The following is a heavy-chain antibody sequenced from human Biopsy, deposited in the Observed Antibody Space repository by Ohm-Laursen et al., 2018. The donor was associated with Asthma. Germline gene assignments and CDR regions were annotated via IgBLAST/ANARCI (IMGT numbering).Heavy chain of an antibody. CDR2: ISVYNGNT. D-gene: IGHD3-10*01. CDR3: ARAVDYSHYYGIDV. J-gene: IGHJ6*02. V-gene: IGHV1-18*01. CDR1: GYTFNSAG. Sequence: SVKVSCNTSGYTFNSAGITWVRQAPGQGLEWMGWISVYNGNTKVAQKLQDRVTMITDTFTSTAYMELRSLRSDDTAVYFCARAVDYSHYYGIDVWGQGTTVTVS.